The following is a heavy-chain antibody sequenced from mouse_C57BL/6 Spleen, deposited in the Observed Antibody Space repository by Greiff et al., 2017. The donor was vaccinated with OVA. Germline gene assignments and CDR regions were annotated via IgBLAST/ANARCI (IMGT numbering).Heavy chain of an antibody. J-gene: IGHJ4*01. V-gene: IGHV5-17*01. CDR2: ISSGSSTI. CDR3: ARRDRYAMDY. D-gene: IGHD3-3*01. Sequence: EVQVVESGGGLVKPGGSLKLSCAASGFTFSDYGMHWVRQAPETGLEWVAYISSGSSTIYYADTVKGRFTISRDNAKTTLFLQMTSLRSEDTAMYYCARRDRYAMDYWGQGTSVTVSS. CDR1: GFTFSDYG.